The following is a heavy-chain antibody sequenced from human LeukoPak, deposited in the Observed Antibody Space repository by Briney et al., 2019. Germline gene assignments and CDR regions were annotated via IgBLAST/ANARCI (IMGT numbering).Heavy chain of an antibody. CDR3: ARMGYYGPVDDYHSGMDV. CDR1: GFTVSSNY. Sequence: PGGSLRLSCAVSGFTVSSNYMTWDRHAPGKGLEWVSVIYSYGNTYYADSVKGRFTISRDNSKNMLDLQMNSLRAEDTAVYYCARMGYYGPVDDYHSGMDVWGQGTTVTVSS. CDR2: IYSYGNT. D-gene: IGHD3-10*01. V-gene: IGHV3-66*01. J-gene: IGHJ6*02.